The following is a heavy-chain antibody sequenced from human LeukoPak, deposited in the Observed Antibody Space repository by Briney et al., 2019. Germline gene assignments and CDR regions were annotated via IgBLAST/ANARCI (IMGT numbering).Heavy chain of an antibody. J-gene: IGHJ1*01. CDR3: ARDSSGYQ. CDR2: IKEDGSEK. Sequence: GGSLRLSCAASGFTFSSYAMSWVRQAPGMRLEWVANIKEDGSEKYYGDSVKGRFTISRDNAKNSLYLEMNSLRVEDTAVYYCARDSSGYQWGQGTLVTVSS. CDR1: GFTFSSYA. V-gene: IGHV3-7*01. D-gene: IGHD3-22*01.